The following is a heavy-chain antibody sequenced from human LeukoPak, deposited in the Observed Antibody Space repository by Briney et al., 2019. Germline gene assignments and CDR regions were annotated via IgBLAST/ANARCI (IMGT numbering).Heavy chain of an antibody. CDR2: MNPNSGNT. CDR1: GYTFTSHD. Sequence: ASVKVSCKASGYTFTSHDINWVRQATGQGLELMGWMNPNSGNTGYAQKFQGRVTITRNTSISTAYMELSSLRSEDTAVYYCARGGRITIFGVVIKHYFDYWGQGTLVTVSS. V-gene: IGHV1-8*03. J-gene: IGHJ4*02. D-gene: IGHD3-3*01. CDR3: ARGGRITIFGVVIKHYFDY.